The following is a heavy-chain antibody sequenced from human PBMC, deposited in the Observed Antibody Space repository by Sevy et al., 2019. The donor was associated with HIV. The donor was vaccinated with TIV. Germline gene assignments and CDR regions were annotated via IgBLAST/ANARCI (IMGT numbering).Heavy chain of an antibody. CDR2: ISSLSKYT. J-gene: IGHJ4*02. V-gene: IGHV3-21*01. Sequence: GGSLRLSCAASGFTFSSYSMNWVRQAPGKGLEWVSSISSLSKYTHYADSMKGRFTISRDNAKNSLYLQMNSLRAEDTALYYCARGIGAVAGFIDYWGQGTLVTVFS. D-gene: IGHD6-19*01. CDR1: GFTFSSYS. CDR3: ARGIGAVAGFIDY.